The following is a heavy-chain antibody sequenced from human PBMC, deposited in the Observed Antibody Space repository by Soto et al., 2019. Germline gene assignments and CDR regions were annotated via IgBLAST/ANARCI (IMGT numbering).Heavy chain of an antibody. Sequence: QLQLQESGPGLVKPSETLSLTCTVSGGSISSSSYYWGWIRQPPGKGLEWIGSIYYSGSTYYNPSLKSRVTISVDTSRNQFSLKLSSVTAADTAVYYCAKHTRDLGREVRFYDFWSSDYYMDVWGKGTTVTVSS. CDR1: GGSISSSSYY. CDR2: IYYSGST. D-gene: IGHD3-3*01. CDR3: AKHTRDLGREVRFYDFWSSDYYMDV. J-gene: IGHJ6*03. V-gene: IGHV4-39*01.